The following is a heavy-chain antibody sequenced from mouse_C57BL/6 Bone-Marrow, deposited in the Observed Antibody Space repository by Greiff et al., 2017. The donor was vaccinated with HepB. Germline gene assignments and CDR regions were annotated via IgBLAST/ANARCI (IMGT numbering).Heavy chain of an antibody. J-gene: IGHJ4*01. CDR3: VRTAQAKAMDY. V-gene: IGHV10-1*01. Sequence: DVHLVESGGGLVQPKGSLKLSCAASGFSFNTYAMNWVRQAPGKGLEWVARIRSKSNNYATYYADSVKDRFTISRDDSESMLYLQMNNLKTEDTAMYYCVRTAQAKAMDYWGQGTSVTVSS. CDR1: GFSFNTYA. D-gene: IGHD3-2*02. CDR2: IRSKSNNYAT.